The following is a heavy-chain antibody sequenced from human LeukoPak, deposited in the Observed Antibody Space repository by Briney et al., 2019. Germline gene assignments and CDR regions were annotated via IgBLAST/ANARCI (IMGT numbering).Heavy chain of an antibody. CDR1: GYTFTGYY. CDR2: INPNSGGT. D-gene: IGHD2-15*01. J-gene: IGHJ6*02. V-gene: IGHV1-2*02. CDR3: ARGKVVVAATPVMRYYGMDV. Sequence: ASVKVSCKASGYTFTGYYMHWVRQAPGQGLEWMGWINPNSGGTNYAQKFQGRVTMTRDTSISTAYMELSRLRSDDTAVYYCARGKVVVAATPVMRYYGMDVWGQGTTVTVSS.